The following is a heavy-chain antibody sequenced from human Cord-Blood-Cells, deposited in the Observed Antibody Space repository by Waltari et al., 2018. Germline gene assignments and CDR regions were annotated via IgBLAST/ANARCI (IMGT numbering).Heavy chain of an antibody. J-gene: IGHJ4*02. CDR1: GGSISSSSYY. CDR3: ARHEAGGISSFDY. D-gene: IGHD6-6*01. V-gene: IGHV4-39*01. Sequence: QLQLQESGPGLVKPSETLSLTCTVSGGSISSSSYYWGWIRQPPGKGLERMGSIYYSENTDYNPSLKSRVTIAVDTSKNQFSLKLSSVTAADTAVYYWARHEAGGISSFDYWGQGTRVTVSS. CDR2: IYYSENT.